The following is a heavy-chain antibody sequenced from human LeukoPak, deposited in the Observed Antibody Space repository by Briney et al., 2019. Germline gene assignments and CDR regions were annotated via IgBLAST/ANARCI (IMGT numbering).Heavy chain of an antibody. V-gene: IGHV3-9*01. CDR2: ISWNSGSI. CDR3: AKVGGSWTDNWFDP. J-gene: IGHJ5*02. Sequence: PGGSLRLSCAASGFTFDDYAMHWVRQAPGKGLEWVSGISWNSGSIGYADSVKGRFTVSRDNAKNSLYLQMNSLRAEDTALYYCAKVGGSWTDNWFDPWGQGTLVTVSS. CDR1: GFTFDDYA. D-gene: IGHD2-15*01.